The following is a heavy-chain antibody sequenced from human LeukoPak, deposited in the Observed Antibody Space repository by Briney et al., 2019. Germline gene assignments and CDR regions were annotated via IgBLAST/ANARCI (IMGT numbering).Heavy chain of an antibody. CDR1: GYTFTSYY. CDR3: ARGQLRYFDWLTRRKNYYYMDV. CDR2: INPSGGST. J-gene: IGHJ6*03. D-gene: IGHD3-9*01. Sequence: ASVKVSCKASGYTFTSYYMHWVRQAPGQGLEWMGIINPSGGSTSYAQKFQGRVTMTRDMSTSTAYMELSSLRSEDTAVYYCARGQLRYFDWLTRRKNYYYMDVWGKGTTVTISS. V-gene: IGHV1-46*01.